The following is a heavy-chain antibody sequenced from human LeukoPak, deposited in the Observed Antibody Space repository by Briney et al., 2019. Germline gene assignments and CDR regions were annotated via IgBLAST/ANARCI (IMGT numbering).Heavy chain of an antibody. CDR3: ARQNIVVVPAAVIGY. D-gene: IGHD2-2*01. CDR1: GGSFSGYY. CDR2: INHSGST. V-gene: IGHV4-34*01. Sequence: SETLSLTCAVYGGSFSGYYWSWIRQPPGKGLEWIGEINHSGSTNYNPSLKSRVTISVDTSKNQFSLKLSSVTAADTAVYYCARQNIVVVPAAVIGYWGQGTLVTVSS. J-gene: IGHJ4*02.